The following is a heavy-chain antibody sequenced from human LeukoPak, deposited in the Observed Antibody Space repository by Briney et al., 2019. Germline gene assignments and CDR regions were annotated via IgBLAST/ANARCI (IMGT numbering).Heavy chain of an antibody. CDR2: IYHSGST. V-gene: IGHV4-38-2*02. J-gene: IGHJ4*02. D-gene: IGHD2-15*01. CDR3: ARVLGYCSGGSCYGYFDY. CDR1: GYSISSGYC. Sequence: SETLSLTCTVSGYSISSGYCWGWIRQPPGKGLEWIGSIYHSGSTYYNPSLKSRVTISVDTSKNQFSLKLGSVTAADTAVYYCARVLGYCSGGSCYGYFDYWGQGTLVTVSS.